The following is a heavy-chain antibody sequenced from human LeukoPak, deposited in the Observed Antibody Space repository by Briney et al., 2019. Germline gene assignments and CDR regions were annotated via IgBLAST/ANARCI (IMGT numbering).Heavy chain of an antibody. Sequence: SETLSLTCTVSGGSIRSSRYYWGWIRQLPGKGLEWIGSIYYSGSTYYNPSLKSRVTISVDTSKNQFSLKLSSVTAADTAVFYCASQWMAYYFDYWGQGTLVTVSS. CDR1: GGSIRSSRYY. J-gene: IGHJ4*02. V-gene: IGHV4-39*07. CDR2: IYYSGST. D-gene: IGHD6-19*01. CDR3: ASQWMAYYFDY.